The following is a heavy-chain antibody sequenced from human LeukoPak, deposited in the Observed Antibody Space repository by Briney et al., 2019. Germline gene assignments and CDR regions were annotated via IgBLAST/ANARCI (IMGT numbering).Heavy chain of an antibody. V-gene: IGHV1-18*01. Sequence: ASVKVSCKASGYTFTSYVISSVRQATGQGLEWMGWISAYNGNTNYAQKLQGRVTMTTDTPTSTAYMELRSLRSDDTAVYYCARDQAHIVVVPAANGLDVWGKGTTVTVSS. J-gene: IGHJ6*04. CDR3: ARDQAHIVVVPAANGLDV. D-gene: IGHD2-2*01. CDR1: GYTFTSYV. CDR2: ISAYNGNT.